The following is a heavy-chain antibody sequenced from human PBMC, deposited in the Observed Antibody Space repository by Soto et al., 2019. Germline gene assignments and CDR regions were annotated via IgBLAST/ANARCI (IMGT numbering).Heavy chain of an antibody. J-gene: IGHJ4*02. CDR1: GFTFSSYA. V-gene: IGHV3-21*01. CDR3: ARGYSGYDWYFDY. Sequence: PGGSLRLSCAASGFTFSSYAMNWVRQAPGKGLEWVSSISSSSYIYYADSVKGRFTISRDNAKNSLYLQMNSLRAEDTAVYYCARGYSGYDWYFDYWGQGTLVTVSS. CDR2: ISSSSYI. D-gene: IGHD5-12*01.